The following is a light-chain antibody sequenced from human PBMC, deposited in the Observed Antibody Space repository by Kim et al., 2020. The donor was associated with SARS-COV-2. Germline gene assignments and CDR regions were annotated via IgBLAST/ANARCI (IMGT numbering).Light chain of an antibody. Sequence: QSARTQPASVSGTSGRSITIYCTGTSSDVGGYKYVSWYQQHPGKAPKLMIYDVSKRPSGVSNRFSGSKSGNTASLTISWLQAEDEADYYCSSYTSSSTVYVFGTGPKVTVL. V-gene: IGLV2-14*01. J-gene: IGLJ1*01. CDR3: SSYTSSSTVYV. CDR2: DVS. CDR1: SSDVGGYKY.